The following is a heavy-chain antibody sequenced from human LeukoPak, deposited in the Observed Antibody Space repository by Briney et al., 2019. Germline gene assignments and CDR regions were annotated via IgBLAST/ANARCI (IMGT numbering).Heavy chain of an antibody. V-gene: IGHV3-64D*06. CDR3: VKVTMIRGSAGY. CDR2: ISANGGST. Sequence: GGSLRLSCSASGFTFSSYAMHWVRQTPGKGLEYVSAISANGGSTYYADSVKGRFTISRDSSENALYLQMSSLRGEDTAVYYCVKVTMIRGSAGYWGQGTLVTVSS. CDR1: GFTFSSYA. D-gene: IGHD3-10*01. J-gene: IGHJ4*02.